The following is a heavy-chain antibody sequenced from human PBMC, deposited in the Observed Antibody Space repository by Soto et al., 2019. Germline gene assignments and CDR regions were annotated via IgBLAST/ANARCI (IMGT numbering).Heavy chain of an antibody. D-gene: IGHD1-26*01. J-gene: IGHJ4*02. V-gene: IGHV3-30-3*01. CDR1: GFTFSSYA. Sequence: GVSLRLSCAASGFTFSSYAMHWVRQAPGKGLEWVAVISYDGSNKYYADSVKGRFTISRDDSKNTLCLQMNSLRADDTAVYYCARVRSSIVGATPPAYWGQGTLVTVSS. CDR3: ARVRSSIVGATPPAY. CDR2: ISYDGSNK.